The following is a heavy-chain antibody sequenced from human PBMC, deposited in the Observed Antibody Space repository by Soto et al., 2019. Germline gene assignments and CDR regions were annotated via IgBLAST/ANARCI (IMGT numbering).Heavy chain of an antibody. CDR3: ATHSREIKLWSPTWYAFDI. CDR2: FDPEDGET. V-gene: IGHV1-24*01. Sequence: ASVKVSCKVSGYTLTELSMHWVRQAPGKGLEWMGGFDPEDGETIYAQKFQGRVTMTEDTSTDTAYMELSSLRSEDTAVYYCATHSREIKLWSPTWYAFDISGPGTMVTV. CDR1: GYTLTELS. D-gene: IGHD5-18*01. J-gene: IGHJ3*02.